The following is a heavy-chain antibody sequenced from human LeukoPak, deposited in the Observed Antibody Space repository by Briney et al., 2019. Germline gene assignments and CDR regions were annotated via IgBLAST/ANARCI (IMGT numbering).Heavy chain of an antibody. Sequence: SSETLSLTCTVSGGSISSYYWSRIRQPAGKGLEWIGRIYTSGSTNYNPSLKSRVTISVDTSKNQFSLKLSSVTAADTAVYYCARRMYYYDSSGYGGYWLDPWGQGTLVTVSS. CDR1: GGSISSYY. CDR2: IYTSGST. D-gene: IGHD3-22*01. V-gene: IGHV4-4*07. CDR3: ARRMYYYDSSGYGGYWLDP. J-gene: IGHJ5*02.